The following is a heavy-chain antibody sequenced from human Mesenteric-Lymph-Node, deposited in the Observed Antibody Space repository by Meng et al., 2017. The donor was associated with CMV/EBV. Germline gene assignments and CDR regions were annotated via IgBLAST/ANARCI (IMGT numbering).Heavy chain of an antibody. D-gene: IGHD2-2*01. J-gene: IGHJ4*02. CDR3: ARSASTGQLGDFDY. CDR2: IWYGASNK. V-gene: IGHV3-33*01. Sequence: ASGFNCVRHAIRWVRQAPGRGLECVAVIWYGASNKDYADSVKGRFTISSDNSKNMLYLQMNSLRVDDTAVYYCARSASTGQLGDFDYWGQGTLVTVSS. CDR1: GFNCVRHA.